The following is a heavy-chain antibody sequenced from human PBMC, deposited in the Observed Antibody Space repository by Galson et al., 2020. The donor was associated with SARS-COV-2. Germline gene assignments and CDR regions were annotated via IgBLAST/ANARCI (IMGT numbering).Heavy chain of an antibody. CDR2: IYYNGRT. CDR1: GNSVSSSGNY. V-gene: IGHV4-31*03. J-gene: IGHJ4*02. CDR3: ARDRAGYSTYDY. Sequence: SETLSLTCTVSGNSVSSSGNYWTWIRHPPGKGLEWIGYIYYNGRTYYNPSLKSRITISLDTSKNQFSLKLISVTAADTAVYYCARDRAGYSTYDYWGQGTLVTVSS. D-gene: IGHD5-18*01.